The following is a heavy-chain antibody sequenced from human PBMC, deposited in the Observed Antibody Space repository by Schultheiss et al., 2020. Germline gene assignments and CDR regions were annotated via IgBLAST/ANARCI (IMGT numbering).Heavy chain of an antibody. V-gene: IGHV1-2*02. Sequence: ASVKVSCKASGYTFTGYYMHWVRQAPGQGLEWMGWINPNSGGTNYAQKFQGRVTMTRDTSISTAYMELSSLRSEDTAVYYCARVALEEEPDPYYFDYWGQGTLVTVSS. J-gene: IGHJ4*02. D-gene: IGHD1-14*01. CDR1: GYTFTGYY. CDR2: INPNSGGT. CDR3: ARVALEEEPDPYYFDY.